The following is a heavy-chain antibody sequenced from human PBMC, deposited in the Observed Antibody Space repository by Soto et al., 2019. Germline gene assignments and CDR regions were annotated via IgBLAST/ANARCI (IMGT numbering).Heavy chain of an antibody. CDR2: IIPIFGTA. CDR1: GGTFSSYA. Sequence: QVQLVQSGAEVKKPGSSVKVSCKASGGTFSSYAISWVRQAPGQGLEWMGGIIPIFGTANYAQKFQGRVTITAEKSTSTAYRELSSLRYEDTAVYYCARDSIGYCSGGSCYRSAEFDYWGQGTLVTVSS. D-gene: IGHD2-15*01. J-gene: IGHJ4*02. CDR3: ARDSIGYCSGGSCYRSAEFDY. V-gene: IGHV1-69*06.